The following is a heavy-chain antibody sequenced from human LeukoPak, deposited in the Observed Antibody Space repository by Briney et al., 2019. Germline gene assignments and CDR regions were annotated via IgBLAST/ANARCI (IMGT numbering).Heavy chain of an antibody. J-gene: IGHJ1*01. D-gene: IGHD2-8*01. CDR3: ARGLSANGHFQH. V-gene: IGHV4-34*01. Sequence: KPSEALSLTCAVYGGSFSGYYWSWIRQPPGKGLEWIGEINHSGSTNYNPSLKSRVTISVDTSKNQFSLKLSSVTAADTAVYYCARGLSANGHFQHWGQGTLVTVSS. CDR1: GGSFSGYY. CDR2: INHSGST.